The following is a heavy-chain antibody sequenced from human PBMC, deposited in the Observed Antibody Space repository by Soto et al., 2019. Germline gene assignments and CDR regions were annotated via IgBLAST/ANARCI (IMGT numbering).Heavy chain of an antibody. D-gene: IGHD4-17*01. CDR2: ISGSGGSK. V-gene: IGHV3-23*01. CDR3: AKDKSRPPYGDYRGGY. J-gene: IGHJ4*02. CDR1: GFTFSSYA. Sequence: VQLLESGGGFVQPGGSLRLSCAASGFTFSSYAMSWVRPAPGKGLEWVSAISGSGGSKYYADSVKGRFTIARDNSKNKLYLQMTSLRAEDTAVYYCAKDKSRPPYGDYRGGYWGQGTLVTVSS.